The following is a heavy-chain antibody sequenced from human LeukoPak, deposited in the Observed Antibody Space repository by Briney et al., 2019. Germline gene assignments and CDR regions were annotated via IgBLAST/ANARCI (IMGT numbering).Heavy chain of an antibody. V-gene: IGHV4-39*07. Sequence: SETLSLTCTVSGGSISSSSYYWGWIRQPPGKGLEWIGSIYYSGSTYYNPSLKSRVTISVDTSKNQFSLKLSSVTAAAPAVYYCAMAMISGDIVVVPACFDPWGQGTLVTVSS. D-gene: IGHD2-2*01. CDR2: IYYSGST. J-gene: IGHJ5*02. CDR3: AMAMISGDIVVVPACFDP. CDR1: GGSISSSSYY.